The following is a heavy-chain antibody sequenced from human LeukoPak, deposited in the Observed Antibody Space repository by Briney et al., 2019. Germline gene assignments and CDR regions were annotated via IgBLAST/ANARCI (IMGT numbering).Heavy chain of an antibody. J-gene: IGHJ4*02. CDR2: ISGSGGST. V-gene: IGHV3-23*01. CDR1: GFTFSSYA. D-gene: IGHD3-22*01. CDR3: AKKPVPITMIIY. Sequence: GGSLRLSCAASGFTFSSYAMSWVRQAPGKGLEWVSAISGSGGSTYYADSVKGRFTISRDNSKNTLYLQMNSPRAEDTAVYYCAKKPVPITMIIYWGQGTLVTVSS.